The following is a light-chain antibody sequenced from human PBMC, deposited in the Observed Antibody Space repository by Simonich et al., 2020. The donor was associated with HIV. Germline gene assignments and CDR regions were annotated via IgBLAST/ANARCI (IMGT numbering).Light chain of an antibody. V-gene: IGKV1-12*01. CDR1: KGIRRW. CDR3: QQANSFPPT. CDR2: DAS. Sequence: DIQMTQSPSSVSASVGDRVTIFWRASKGIRRWLAWYKQKTGKATKLLIYDASSLQSGVPSRFSGSGSETNFTLTISSLHPEDFATYYCQQANSFPPTFGQGTKLEIK. J-gene: IGKJ2*01.